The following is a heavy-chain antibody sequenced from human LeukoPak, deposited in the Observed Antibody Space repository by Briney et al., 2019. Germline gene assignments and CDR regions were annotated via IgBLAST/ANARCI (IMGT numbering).Heavy chain of an antibody. Sequence: SVKVSCKASGYTFTSYGISWVRQAPGQGLEWMGWISAYNGNTNYAQKLQGRVTMTTDTSTSTAYMELRSLRSDDTAVYYCARVCSGGSCYSGANDAFDIWGQGTMVTVSS. CDR2: ISAYNGNT. D-gene: IGHD2-15*01. CDR1: GYTFTSYG. CDR3: ARVCSGGSCYSGANDAFDI. V-gene: IGHV1-18*01. J-gene: IGHJ3*02.